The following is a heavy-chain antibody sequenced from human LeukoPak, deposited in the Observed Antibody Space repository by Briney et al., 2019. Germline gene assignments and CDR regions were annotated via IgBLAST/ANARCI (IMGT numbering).Heavy chain of an antibody. J-gene: IGHJ4*02. CDR2: INWNGGST. CDR3: ARDRTYDYVWGSYRSPPYFDY. Sequence: GGSLRLSCAASGFTFDDYGMSWVRHAPGKGLEWVSGINWNGGSTGYADSVKGRFTISRDNAKNSLYLQMNSLRAEDTALYYCARDRTYDYVWGSYRSPPYFDYWGQGTLVTVS. D-gene: IGHD3-16*02. CDR1: GFTFDDYG. V-gene: IGHV3-20*04.